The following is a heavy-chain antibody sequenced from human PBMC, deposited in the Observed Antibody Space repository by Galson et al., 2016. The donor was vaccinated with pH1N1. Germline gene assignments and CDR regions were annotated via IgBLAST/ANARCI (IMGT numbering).Heavy chain of an antibody. V-gene: IGHV1-69*10. Sequence: SVKVSCKASGGTFSSYAISWVRQAPGQGLEWMGGIIPILGITNEALTFQGRFPVTADKSTSTADMELSSLRSEDTAVYYCARDNTVVMTAFYYYGLNVWGQGALVTVSS. CDR2: IIPILGIT. CDR1: GGTFSSYA. J-gene: IGHJ6*01. D-gene: IGHD2-21*02. CDR3: ARDNTVVMTAFYYYGLNV.